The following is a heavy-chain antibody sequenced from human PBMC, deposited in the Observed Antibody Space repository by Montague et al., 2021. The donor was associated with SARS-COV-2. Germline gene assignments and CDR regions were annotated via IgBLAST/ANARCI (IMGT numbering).Heavy chain of an antibody. CDR1: GGSTSNYY. CDR2: IFYTGSK. Sequence: SETLSLTCSVSGGSTSNYYWTWIRQSPGKGLQWIGYIFYTGSKKFNPSLKTRVSMSPDASKNHFSLRLSAVTAADTARYYCARAQNICLIANCVNYFDLWGLGALVTVSS. V-gene: IGHV4-59*01. J-gene: IGHJ4*02. D-gene: IGHD2-15*01. CDR3: ARAQNICLIANCVNYFDL.